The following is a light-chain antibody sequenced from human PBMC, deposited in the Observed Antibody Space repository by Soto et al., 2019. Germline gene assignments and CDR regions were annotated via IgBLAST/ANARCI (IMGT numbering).Light chain of an antibody. V-gene: IGKV1-5*03. J-gene: IGKJ4*01. CDR1: QTISSW. Sequence: DIQMTQYPSTLSGSVGDRVTITCRASQTISSWLAWYQQKPGKAPKLLIYKASTLKSGVPSRFSGSGSGTEFTLTINSLQSEDFAVYYCQPYNNWPLTFGGGTRWIS. CDR2: KAS. CDR3: QPYNNWPLT.